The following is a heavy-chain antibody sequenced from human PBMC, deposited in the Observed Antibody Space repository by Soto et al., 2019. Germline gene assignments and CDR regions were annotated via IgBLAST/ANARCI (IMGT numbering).Heavy chain of an antibody. CDR2: FDPEDGET. CDR1: VYTLTELS. CDR3: ATVMHRPTVTSYYFDY. J-gene: IGHJ4*02. Sequence: ASVKVSCKVSVYTLTELSMHWVRQAPGKGLEWMGGFDPEDGETIYAQKFQGRVTMTEDTSTDTAYMELSSLRSEDTAVYYCATVMHRPTVTSYYFDYWGQGTLVTVSS. D-gene: IGHD4-17*01. V-gene: IGHV1-24*01.